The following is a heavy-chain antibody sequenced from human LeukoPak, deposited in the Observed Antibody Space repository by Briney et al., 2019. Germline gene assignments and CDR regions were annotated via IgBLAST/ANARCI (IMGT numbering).Heavy chain of an antibody. Sequence: PGGSLRLSCAASGFTFDDYGMSWVRQAPGKGLEWVSGINWNGGSTGYADSVKGRFTISRDNAKNSLYLQMNSLRAEDTALYHCARVLGTTSDYYGMDVWGQGTTVTVSS. CDR2: INWNGGST. CDR1: GFTFDDYG. J-gene: IGHJ6*02. V-gene: IGHV3-20*01. CDR3: ARVLGTTSDYYGMDV. D-gene: IGHD1-7*01.